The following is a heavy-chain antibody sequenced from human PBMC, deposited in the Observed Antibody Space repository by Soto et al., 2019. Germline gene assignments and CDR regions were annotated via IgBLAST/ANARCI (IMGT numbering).Heavy chain of an antibody. CDR3: ARNYYDGLDY. Sequence: PSETLSLTCAVSGDSISSGDYFWTWFRQPPGKGLEWIGYIYYSGSTNYNPSLKSRVTISVDTSKNQFSLKLSSVTAADTAVYYCARNYYDGLDYWGQGTLVTVSS. D-gene: IGHD3-22*01. V-gene: IGHV4-61*08. CDR1: GDSISSGDYF. CDR2: IYYSGST. J-gene: IGHJ4*02.